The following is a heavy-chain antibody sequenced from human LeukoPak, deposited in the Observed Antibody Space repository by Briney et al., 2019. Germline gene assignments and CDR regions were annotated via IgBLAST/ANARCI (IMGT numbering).Heavy chain of an antibody. CDR2: ISAYNGNT. Sequence: WASVKVSCKASGYTFTSYGISWVRQAPGQGLEWMGWISAYNGNTNYAQKLQGRVTMTTDTSTSTAYMELRSLRSDDTAVYYCARVIVGATLPEAFDIWGQGTMVTVSS. CDR1: GYTFTSYG. V-gene: IGHV1-18*01. J-gene: IGHJ3*02. CDR3: ARVIVGATLPEAFDI. D-gene: IGHD1-26*01.